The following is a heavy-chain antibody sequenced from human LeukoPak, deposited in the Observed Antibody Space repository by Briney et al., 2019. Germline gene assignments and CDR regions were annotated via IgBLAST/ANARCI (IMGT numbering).Heavy chain of an antibody. CDR1: GFTFSRYT. V-gene: IGHV3-30*04. CDR3: ARYGSETQNWFDP. J-gene: IGHJ5*02. Sequence: GGSLRLSCAASGFTFSRYTMHWVRQAPGKGLEWVAVISYDGSNELFADSVKGRFTITRDSSKNTLYLQMNSLRAEDTAVYYCARYGSETQNWFDPWGQGTLVTVSS. D-gene: IGHD4-17*01. CDR2: ISYDGSNE.